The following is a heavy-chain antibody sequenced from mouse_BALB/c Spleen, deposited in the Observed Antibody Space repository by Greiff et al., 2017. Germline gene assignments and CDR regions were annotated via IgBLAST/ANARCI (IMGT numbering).Heavy chain of an antibody. CDR3: ARQGDGYDVYYFDY. CDR2: ISSGGGST. Sequence: EVKLVESGGGLVKPGGSLKLSCAASGFAFSSYDMSWVRQTPEKRLEWVAYISSGGGSTYYPDTVKGRFTISRDNAKNTLYLQMSSLKSEDTAMYYCARQGDGYDVYYFDYWGQGTTLTVSS. V-gene: IGHV5-12-1*01. CDR1: GFAFSSYD. J-gene: IGHJ2*01. D-gene: IGHD2-2*01.